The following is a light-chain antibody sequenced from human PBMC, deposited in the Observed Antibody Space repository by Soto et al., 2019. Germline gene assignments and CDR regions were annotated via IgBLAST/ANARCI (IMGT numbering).Light chain of an antibody. J-gene: IGKJ1*01. Sequence: EIVMTQSPATLSVSPGEKATLSCRASQSVSRNLAWYQQRPGQAPRLLISGASTRAPGIPARFSGSGSGTEFTLTISSLQSEDFAIYYCQQFDSWPRTFGQGTTVDIK. CDR2: GAS. CDR1: QSVSRN. V-gene: IGKV3-15*01. CDR3: QQFDSWPRT.